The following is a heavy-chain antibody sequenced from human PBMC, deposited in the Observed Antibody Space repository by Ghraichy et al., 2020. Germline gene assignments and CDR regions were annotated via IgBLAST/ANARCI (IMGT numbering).Heavy chain of an antibody. CDR2: IKSRTDGGTT. D-gene: IGHD5-18*01. CDR3: ITGYSTGWYNYMDV. Sequence: GESLNISCAASGFTFSNAWMSWVRQAPGKGLEWLGRIKSRTDGGTTDHAAPLKGRFTISRDDSKNTLYLQMNSLKTEDTAVYYCITGYSTGWYNYMDVWGKGTTVTVSS. V-gene: IGHV3-15*01. J-gene: IGHJ6*03. CDR1: GFTFSNAW.